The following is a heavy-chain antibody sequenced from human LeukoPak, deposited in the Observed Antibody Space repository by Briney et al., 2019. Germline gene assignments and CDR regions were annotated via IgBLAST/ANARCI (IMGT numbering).Heavy chain of an antibody. V-gene: IGHV3-74*01. CDR1: GFTFDDYG. CDR3: ARDPHSGYDNWFDR. CDR2: IKSDGSYT. Sequence: GGSLRLSCAASGFTFDDYGMSWVRQAPGKGLVWVARIKSDGSYTGYADSVKGRFTISRDNPKNTLYLQMNSLRAEDTAVYYCARDPHSGYDNWFDRWGQGTLVTVSS. J-gene: IGHJ5*02. D-gene: IGHD5-12*01.